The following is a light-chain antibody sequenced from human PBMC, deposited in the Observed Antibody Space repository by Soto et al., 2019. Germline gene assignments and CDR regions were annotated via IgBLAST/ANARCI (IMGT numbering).Light chain of an antibody. J-gene: IGKJ4*01. CDR3: QQTYSFPLT. Sequence: DIQMTQSPSSLSASVGDRVTITCRASQTVNKYVNWYQQKPGDAPKLLIYNASGLQSGVPSRFNGSGSGTDFTLNINSLQPDDVAAYFGQQTYSFPLTFGGGTKVEIK. CDR1: QTVNKY. CDR2: NAS. V-gene: IGKV1-39*01.